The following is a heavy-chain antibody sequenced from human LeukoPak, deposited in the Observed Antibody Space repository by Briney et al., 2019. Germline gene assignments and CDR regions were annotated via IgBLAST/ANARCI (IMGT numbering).Heavy chain of an antibody. Sequence: SETLSLTCAVSGGSISSSNWWSWVRQPPGKGLEWIGEIYHSGSTNYNPSLKSRVTISVDKSKNQFSLKLSSVTAADTAVYYCARDIAGREYYYYYGLDVWGQGTTVTVSS. D-gene: IGHD6-13*01. CDR2: IYHSGST. CDR1: GGSISSSNW. V-gene: IGHV4-4*02. CDR3: ARDIAGREYYYYYGLDV. J-gene: IGHJ6*02.